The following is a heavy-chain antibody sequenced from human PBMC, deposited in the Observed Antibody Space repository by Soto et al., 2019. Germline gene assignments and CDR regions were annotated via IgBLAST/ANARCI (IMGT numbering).Heavy chain of an antibody. Sequence: ASVKVSCKASGYTFTSYDINWVRQATGQGLEWMGWMNPNSGNTGYAQKFQGRVTMTRNTSISTAYMELSSLRSEDTAVYYCARTDFEIAARPDYYYYYMDVWGKGTTVTVSS. J-gene: IGHJ6*03. V-gene: IGHV1-8*01. CDR1: GYTFTSYD. D-gene: IGHD6-6*01. CDR3: ARTDFEIAARPDYYYYYMDV. CDR2: MNPNSGNT.